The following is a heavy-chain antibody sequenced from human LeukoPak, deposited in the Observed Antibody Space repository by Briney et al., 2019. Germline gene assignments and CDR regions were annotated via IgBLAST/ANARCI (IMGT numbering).Heavy chain of an antibody. CDR1: GGSFSGYY. Sequence: SETLSLTCAVYGGSFSGYYWSWIRQPPGKGLEWIGEINHSGSTNYNPSLKSRVTISVDTSKNQFSLKLSSVTAADTAVYYCARGVDDGSGRNDYWGQGTLVTVSS. V-gene: IGHV4-34*01. CDR3: ARGVDDGSGRNDY. D-gene: IGHD3-10*01. J-gene: IGHJ4*02. CDR2: INHSGST.